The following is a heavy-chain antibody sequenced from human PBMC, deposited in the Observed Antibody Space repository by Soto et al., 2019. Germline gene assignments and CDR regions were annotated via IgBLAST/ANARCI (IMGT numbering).Heavy chain of an antibody. CDR2: IYSGGST. V-gene: IGHV3-66*01. Sequence: GGSLRLSCAASGFTVSSNYMSWVRQAPGKGLEWVSVIYSGGSTYYADSVKGRFTISRDNSKNTLYLQMNSLRAEDTAVYYCARSKRGVQPFDYWGQGTLVTVSS. CDR1: GFTVSSNY. CDR3: ARSKRGVQPFDY. D-gene: IGHD3-10*01. J-gene: IGHJ4*02.